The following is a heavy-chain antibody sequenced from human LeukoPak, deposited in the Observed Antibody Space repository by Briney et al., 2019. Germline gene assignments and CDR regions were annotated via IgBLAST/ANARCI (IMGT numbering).Heavy chain of an antibody. CDR3: ARHSAQSSTNDAFDI. D-gene: IGHD6-13*01. CDR1: GGSINSYY. Sequence: SETLSLTCTVSGGSINSYYWSWIRQSPGKGLEWIGYIYDRESINYNPSLESRVTISVDTSKNQFSLELSSVTAADTALFYCARHSAQSSTNDAFDIWGQGTMVTVSS. J-gene: IGHJ3*02. CDR2: IYDRESI. V-gene: IGHV4-59*01.